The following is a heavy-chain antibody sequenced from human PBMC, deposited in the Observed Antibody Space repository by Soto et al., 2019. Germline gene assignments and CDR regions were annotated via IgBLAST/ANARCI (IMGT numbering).Heavy chain of an antibody. Sequence: ESGGGVVQPGTSLRLSCAASGFTFSSYGMSWVRQAPGKGREWVTIISYDGSQKYYADSVRGRFTISRDNSKNTLYLQMNSLRAEDTDVYYCAKAIKAVAGHWDFDYWGQGTLVNVSS. CDR1: GFTFSSYG. D-gene: IGHD6-19*01. V-gene: IGHV3-30*18. CDR3: AKAIKAVAGHWDFDY. J-gene: IGHJ4*02. CDR2: ISYDGSQK.